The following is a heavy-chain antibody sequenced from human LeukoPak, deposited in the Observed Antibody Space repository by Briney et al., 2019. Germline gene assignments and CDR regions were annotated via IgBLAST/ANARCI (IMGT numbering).Heavy chain of an antibody. V-gene: IGHV3-30*04. CDR2: IANDGRDK. CDR1: GFSFTTYA. D-gene: IGHD2-2*01. J-gene: IGHJ4*02. Sequence: PGGSLRLSCAASGFSFTTYAMHWVRQAPDKGLKWVAVIANDGRDKKYADSVKGRFTISRDNSKSTLYLQMNSLRGDDTGLYYCARDFSLGPAGYYFDYWGQGALVTVSS. CDR3: ARDFSLGPAGYYFDY.